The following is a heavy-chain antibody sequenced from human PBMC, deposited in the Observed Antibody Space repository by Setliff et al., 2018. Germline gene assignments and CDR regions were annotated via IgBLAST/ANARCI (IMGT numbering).Heavy chain of an antibody. D-gene: IGHD2-15*01. J-gene: IGHJ5*02. Sequence: VASVKVSCKASGYTFTSYGISWVRQAPGQGLEWMGWISAYNGNTNYVQKLQGRVTMTTDTSTSTAYMELRSLRSDDTAVYYCARSPVVLGIVYLDPWGQGTLVTVSS. CDR3: ARSPVVLGIVYLDP. CDR1: GYTFTSYG. V-gene: IGHV1-18*01. CDR2: ISAYNGNT.